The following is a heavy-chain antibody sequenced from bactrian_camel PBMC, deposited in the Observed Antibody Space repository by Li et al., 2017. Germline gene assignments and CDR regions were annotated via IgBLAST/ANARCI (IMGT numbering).Heavy chain of an antibody. D-gene: IGHD1*01. Sequence: HVQLVESGGGSVQAGGSLRLSCASSGFTLNLYYMGWFRQSPGKQREGVARIDTIGGATYYADSVKGRFTISKEYSNDILYLYLQMSSLKPEDTAMYYCAADPSCQEIAWSRTVNYEYAYRGQGTQVTVS. CDR3: AADPSCQEIAWSRTVNYEYAY. J-gene: IGHJ4*01. CDR2: IDTIGGAT. CDR1: GFTLNLYY. V-gene: IGHV3S63*01.